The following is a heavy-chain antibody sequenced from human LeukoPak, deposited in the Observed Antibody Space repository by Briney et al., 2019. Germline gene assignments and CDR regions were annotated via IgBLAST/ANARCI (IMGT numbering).Heavy chain of an antibody. Sequence: GRSLRLSCAASGFTFSSYAMSWVREAPGKGLEWVSAISGSGGSTYYADSVKGRFTISRDNSKNTLYLQMNSLRAEDTAVYYCAKPYYDFWSGWDWGQGTLVTVSS. CDR3: AKPYYDFWSGWD. CDR1: GFTFSSYA. CDR2: ISGSGGST. J-gene: IGHJ4*02. D-gene: IGHD3-3*01. V-gene: IGHV3-23*01.